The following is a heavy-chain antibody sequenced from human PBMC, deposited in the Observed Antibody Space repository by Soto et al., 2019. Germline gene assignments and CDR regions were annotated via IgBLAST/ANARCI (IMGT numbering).Heavy chain of an antibody. CDR3: ARAPTNYYGSGAVPTYYYYGMDV. V-gene: IGHV1-69*13. CDR1: GGTFSSYA. Sequence: SVKVSCKASGGTFSSYAISWVRQAPGQGLEWMGGIIPIFGTANYAQKFQGRVTITADESTSTAYMELSSLRSEDTAVYYCARAPTNYYGSGAVPTYYYYGMDVWGRGTTVTVSS. CDR2: IIPIFGTA. J-gene: IGHJ6*02. D-gene: IGHD3-10*01.